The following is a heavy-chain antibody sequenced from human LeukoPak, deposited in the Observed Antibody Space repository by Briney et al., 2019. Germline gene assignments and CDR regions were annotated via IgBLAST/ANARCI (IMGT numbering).Heavy chain of an antibody. CDR2: ISGSGGST. V-gene: IGHV3-23*01. Sequence: GGSLRLSCAASGFTFSSYALSWVRQAPGKGLEWVSAISGSGGSTYYADSVKGRFTISRDNSKNTLYLQMNSLRAEDTAVYYCANPLWQQPEHNWCDPWGQGTLVTVSS. CDR3: ANPLWQQPEHNWCDP. J-gene: IGHJ5*02. CDR1: GFTFSSYA. D-gene: IGHD6-13*01.